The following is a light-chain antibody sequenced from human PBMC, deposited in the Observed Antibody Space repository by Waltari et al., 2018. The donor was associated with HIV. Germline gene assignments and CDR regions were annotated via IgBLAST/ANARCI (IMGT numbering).Light chain of an antibody. CDR1: KLGDKY. CDR2: EDT. V-gene: IGLV3-1*01. Sequence: SYDLTQPPSVSVSPGQTASITCSGHKLGDKYVSWYQQRPGQSPVLVIFEDTKRPSDIPERFSGSNSWNTATLTIRGTQAMDEADYFCQAWDNSAAVFGSGTKVTVL. J-gene: IGLJ1*01. CDR3: QAWDNSAAV.